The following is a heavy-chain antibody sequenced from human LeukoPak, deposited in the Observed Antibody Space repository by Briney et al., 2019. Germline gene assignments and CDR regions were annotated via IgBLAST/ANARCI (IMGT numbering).Heavy chain of an antibody. V-gene: IGHV3-30-3*01. CDR2: ISYDGSNK. J-gene: IGHJ4*02. Sequence: PGGSLRLSCTASGFTFSSYAMHWVRQAPGKGLEWVAVISYDGSNKYYADSVKGRFTISRDNSKNTLYLQMNSVSAEDTAVYYCARGGGYCSSTSCDSPDYWGQGALVTVSS. CDR3: ARGGGYCSSTSCDSPDY. CDR1: GFTFSSYA. D-gene: IGHD2-2*01.